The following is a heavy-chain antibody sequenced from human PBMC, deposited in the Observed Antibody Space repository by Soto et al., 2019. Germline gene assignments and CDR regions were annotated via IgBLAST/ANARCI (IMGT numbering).Heavy chain of an antibody. V-gene: IGHV7-4-1*01. CDR1: GYTFTSYA. Sequence: ASVKVSCKASGYTFTSYAMNWVRQAPGQGLEWMGWINTNTGNPTYAQGFTGRFVFSLDTSVSTAYLQICSLKAEDTAVFLCIAQAAGYYRGQGTLVTGSS. CDR2: INTNTGNP. J-gene: IGHJ4*02. D-gene: IGHD6-13*01. CDR3: IAQAAGYY.